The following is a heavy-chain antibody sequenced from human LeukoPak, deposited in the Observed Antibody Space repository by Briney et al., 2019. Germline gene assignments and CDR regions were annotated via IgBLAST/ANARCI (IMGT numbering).Heavy chain of an antibody. CDR1: GFTFSSYS. CDR2: ISSSSSTI. D-gene: IGHD3-3*01. CDR3: ARDRTYYDFWSGYHT. V-gene: IGHV3-48*01. Sequence: GGSLRLSCAASGFTFSSYSMNWVRQAPGKGLEWVSYISSSSSTIYYADSVKGRFTISRDNAKNSLYLQMNSLRAEDTAVYYCARDRTYYDFWSGYHTWGQGTLVTVSS. J-gene: IGHJ5*02.